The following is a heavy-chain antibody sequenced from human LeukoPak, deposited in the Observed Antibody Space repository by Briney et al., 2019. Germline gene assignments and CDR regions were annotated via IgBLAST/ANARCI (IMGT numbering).Heavy chain of an antibody. V-gene: IGHV4-30-4*08. CDR2: IYYSGTT. Sequence: PSQTLSLTCTVSGGSISSGDYYWSWIRQPPGKGLEWIGYIYYSGTTYYNPSLKSRITISVDTSKNQFSLKLNSVTAADTAFYYCASAIVVTPGVPPDWFDPWGQGTLVTVSS. CDR1: GGSISSGDYY. J-gene: IGHJ5*02. D-gene: IGHD2-2*01. CDR3: ASAIVVTPGVPPDWFDP.